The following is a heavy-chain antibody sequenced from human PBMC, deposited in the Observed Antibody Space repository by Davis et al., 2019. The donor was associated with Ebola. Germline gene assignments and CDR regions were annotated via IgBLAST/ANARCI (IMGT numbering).Heavy chain of an antibody. CDR2: ISSSSSYI. Sequence: GESLKISCAASGFTFSSYSMNWVRQAPGKGLEWVSSISSSSSYIYYADSVKGRFTISRDNAKNSLYLQMNSLRAEDTAVYYCARGSSSWYVEWFDPWGQGTLVTVSS. CDR1: GFTFSSYS. CDR3: ARGSSSWYVEWFDP. V-gene: IGHV3-21*01. D-gene: IGHD6-13*01. J-gene: IGHJ5*02.